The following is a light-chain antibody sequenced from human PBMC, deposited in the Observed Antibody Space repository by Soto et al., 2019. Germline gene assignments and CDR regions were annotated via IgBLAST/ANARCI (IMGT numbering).Light chain of an antibody. CDR1: QSISSW. CDR3: QQYSTYPLT. Sequence: DIQMTQSPSTLSASVGDRVTITCRASQSISSWLAWYQQKPGKAPKLLIYKASNLESGGPSRCSGSGSGADFTLTISSLQPDDFATYCCQQYSTYPLTFGGGTKVEIK. CDR2: KAS. V-gene: IGKV1-5*03. J-gene: IGKJ4*01.